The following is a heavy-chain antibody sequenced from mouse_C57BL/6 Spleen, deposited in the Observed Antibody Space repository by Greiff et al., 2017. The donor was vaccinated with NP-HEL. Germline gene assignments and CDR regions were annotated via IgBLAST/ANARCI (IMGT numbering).Heavy chain of an antibody. J-gene: IGHJ4*01. CDR3: ARGTVVPMDY. V-gene: IGHV3-6*01. D-gene: IGHD1-1*01. CDR2: ISYDGSN. Sequence: EVKLVESGPGLVKPSQSLSLTCSVTGYSITSGYYWNWIRQFPGNKLEWMGYISYDGSNNYNPSLKNRISITRDTSKNQFFLKLNSVTTEDTATYYCARGTVVPMDYWGQGTSVTVSS. CDR1: GYSITSGYY.